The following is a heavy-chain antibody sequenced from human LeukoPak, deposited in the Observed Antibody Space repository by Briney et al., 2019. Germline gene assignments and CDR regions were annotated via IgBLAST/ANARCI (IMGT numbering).Heavy chain of an antibody. D-gene: IGHD6-6*01. V-gene: IGHV4-59*08. CDR1: GGSISSYY. CDR3: ARHEGTAARPGWFDP. J-gene: IGHJ5*02. Sequence: SETLSLTCTVSGGSISSYYWSWIRQLPGKGLEWIGYIYYSGSTYYNPSLKSRVTISVDTSKNQFSLKLSSVTAADTAVYYCARHEGTAARPGWFDPWGQGTLVTVSS. CDR2: IYYSGST.